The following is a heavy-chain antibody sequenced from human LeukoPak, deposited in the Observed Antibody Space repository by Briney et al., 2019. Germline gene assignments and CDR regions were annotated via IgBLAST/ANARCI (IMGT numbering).Heavy chain of an antibody. CDR2: IYHSGST. CDR1: DYSISSDYY. V-gene: IGHV4-38-2*02. J-gene: IGHJ4*02. CDR3: ARGAYEEYSSSIDY. D-gene: IGHD6-6*01. Sequence: PSETLSLTCTVSDYSISSDYYWGWIRQPPGKGLEWIGSIYHSGSTYYNPSLKSRVTISVDTSKNQFSLKLSSVTAADTAVYYCARGAYEEYSSSIDYWGQGTLVTVSS.